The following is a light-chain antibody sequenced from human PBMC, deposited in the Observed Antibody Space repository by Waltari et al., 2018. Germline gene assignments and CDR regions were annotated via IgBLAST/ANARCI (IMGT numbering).Light chain of an antibody. CDR1: QSISSY. CDR2: AAS. V-gene: IGKV1-39*01. J-gene: IGKJ1*01. Sequence: DIQMTQSPSYLSASVGDRVPITCRASQSISSYLNWYQQKPGKAPKLLIYAASSLQSGVPSRFSGSRSGTDFTLTISSLQPEDFATYYCQQSYSTPWTFGQGTKVEIK. CDR3: QQSYSTPWT.